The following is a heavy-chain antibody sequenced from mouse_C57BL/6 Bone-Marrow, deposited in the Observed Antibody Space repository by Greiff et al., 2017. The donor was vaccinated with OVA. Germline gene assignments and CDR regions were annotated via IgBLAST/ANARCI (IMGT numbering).Heavy chain of an antibody. CDR3: TRSPVVAPYYAMDD. CDR2: IDPETGGT. D-gene: IGHD1-1*01. V-gene: IGHV1-15*01. J-gene: IGHJ4*01. Sequence: VQLQQSGAELVRPGASVTLSCKASGYTFTDYEMHWVKQTPVHGLEWLGAIDPETGGTASHQKFKGQAILTADKSSSTAYMELRSLTSEDSAVDYCTRSPVVAPYYAMDDWGQGTSVTVSS. CDR1: GYTFTDYE.